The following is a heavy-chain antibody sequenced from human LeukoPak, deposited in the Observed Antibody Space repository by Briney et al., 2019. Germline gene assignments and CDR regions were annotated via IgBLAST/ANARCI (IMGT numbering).Heavy chain of an antibody. J-gene: IGHJ4*02. Sequence: PGGSLRLSCAASGFTFSSYSMNWVRQAPGKGLEWVSSISSSSSYIYYADSVKGRFTISRDNAKNSVYLQMNSLRAEDTAVYYXXXXXPGXXXXWXQXTLVTVSS. CDR3: XXXXPGXXXX. CDR2: ISSSSSYI. CDR1: GFTFSSYS. D-gene: IGHD3-10*01. V-gene: IGHV3-21*01.